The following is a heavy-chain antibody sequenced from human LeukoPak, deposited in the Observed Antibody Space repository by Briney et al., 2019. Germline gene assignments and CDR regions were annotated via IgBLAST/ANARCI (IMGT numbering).Heavy chain of an antibody. V-gene: IGHV4-59*01. D-gene: IGHD6-6*01. J-gene: IGHJ3*02. CDR2: IYGSGST. CDR3: ARLFSSSSGRAFDI. CDR1: GGSINSFY. Sequence: SETLSLTCNVSGGSINSFYWSWIRQPPWQGLEWIGYIYGSGSTNYNPSLKSRVTISVDTSKHQFSLRLNSVTAADTAVYYCARLFSSSSGRAFDIWGQGTIVTVSS.